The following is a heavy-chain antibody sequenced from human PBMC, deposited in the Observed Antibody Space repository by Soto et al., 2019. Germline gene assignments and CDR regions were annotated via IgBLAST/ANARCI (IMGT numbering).Heavy chain of an antibody. CDR2: IYYSGST. Sequence: LALACTLSGGCVSSGVYYVSWIRQHPGKGLEWIGYIYYSGSTYYNPSLKSRVTISVDTSKNQFSLKLSSVTAADTAVYYCARDRYDSSGSDYWRQGTPV. J-gene: IGHJ4*02. V-gene: IGHV4-31*03. CDR1: GGCVSSGVYY. CDR3: ARDRYDSSGSDY. D-gene: IGHD3-22*01.